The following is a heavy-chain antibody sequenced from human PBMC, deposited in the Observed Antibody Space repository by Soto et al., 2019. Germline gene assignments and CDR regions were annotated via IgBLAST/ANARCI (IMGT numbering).Heavy chain of an antibody. J-gene: IGHJ5*02. CDR1: GYTFTSYG. Sequence: ASVKVSCKASGYTFTSYGIHWVRQAPGQRLEWMGWINAANGDTKYSPKFQGRVTITRDTSASTAYMELSSLRSEDTAVYYCVRRHVSATGIDWFDPRGQGTLVTVSS. D-gene: IGHD6-13*01. V-gene: IGHV1-3*01. CDR3: VRRHVSATGIDWFDP. CDR2: INAANGDT.